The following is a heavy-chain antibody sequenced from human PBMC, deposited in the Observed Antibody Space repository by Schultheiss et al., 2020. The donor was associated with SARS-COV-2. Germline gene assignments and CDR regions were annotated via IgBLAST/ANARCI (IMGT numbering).Heavy chain of an antibody. CDR2: ISSSGSTI. Sequence: GGSLRLSCAASGFTFSSYGMHWVRQAPGKGLEWVSYISSSGSTIYYADSVKGRFTISRDNSKNTLYLQMNSLRAEDTAVYYCAKDVPGPFTGDYYYYMDVWGKGTTVTVSS. D-gene: IGHD4-11*01. J-gene: IGHJ6*03. CDR1: GFTFSSYG. V-gene: IGHV3-48*01. CDR3: AKDVPGPFTGDYYYYMDV.